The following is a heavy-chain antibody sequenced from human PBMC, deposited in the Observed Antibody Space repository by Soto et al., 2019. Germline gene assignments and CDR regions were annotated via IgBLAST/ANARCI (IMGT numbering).Heavy chain of an antibody. J-gene: IGHJ5*02. V-gene: IGHV4-39*07. CDR1: GGFISTTSYY. CDR3: ARESAGSGKNNWFDP. CDR2: THSSGGS. Sequence: SETLSLTCIVSGGFISTTSYYWGWIRQPPGKGLEWTGCTHSSGGSYYNPSLNSRVSISVDTSKNQFSLKLSSVTAADTAVYYCARESAGSGKNNWFDPWGQGTLVTVSS. D-gene: IGHD3-10*01.